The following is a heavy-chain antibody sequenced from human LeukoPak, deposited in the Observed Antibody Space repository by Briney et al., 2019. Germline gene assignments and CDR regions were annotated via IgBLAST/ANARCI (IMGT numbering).Heavy chain of an antibody. CDR2: IIPIFGTA. Sequence: ASVKVSCTASGGTFSSYAISWVRQAPGQGLEWMGGIIPIFGTANYAQKFQGRVTITTDESTSTAYMELSSLRSEDTAVYYCARGGDGYNSFYFDYWGQGTLVTVSS. J-gene: IGHJ4*02. D-gene: IGHD5-24*01. CDR1: GGTFSSYA. CDR3: ARGGDGYNSFYFDY. V-gene: IGHV1-69*05.